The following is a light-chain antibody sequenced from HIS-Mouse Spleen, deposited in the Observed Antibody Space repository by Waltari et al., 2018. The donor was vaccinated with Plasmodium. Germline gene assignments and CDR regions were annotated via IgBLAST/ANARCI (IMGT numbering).Light chain of an antibody. J-gene: IGLJ2*01. V-gene: IGLV3-1*01. CDR1: KLGDKY. CDR2: QDG. CDR3: QAWDSSTVV. Sequence: SYELTQPPSVSVSPGQTASLTCSGDKLGDKYACWHQQKPGQSPVLVIYQDGKRPSGIPERVSGSNSGNTATLTISGTQAMDEADYYCQAWDSSTVVFGGGTKLTVL.